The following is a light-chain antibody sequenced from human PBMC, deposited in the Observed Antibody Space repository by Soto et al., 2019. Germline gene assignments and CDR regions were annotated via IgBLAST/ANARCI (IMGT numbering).Light chain of an antibody. CDR3: ISYSSISTYV. J-gene: IGLJ1*01. Sequence: QSVLTQPASVSGSPGQSITISCTGTSSDVGGYDYVSWYQQHPGKAPKLMIYDVTNRPSGVSNRFSGSKSGNTASLTISGLQAEDEADYYCISYSSISTYVFGTGTKLTVL. CDR1: SSDVGGYDY. V-gene: IGLV2-14*01. CDR2: DVT.